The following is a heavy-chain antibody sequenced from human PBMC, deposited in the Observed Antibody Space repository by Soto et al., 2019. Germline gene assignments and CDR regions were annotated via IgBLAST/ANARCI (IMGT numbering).Heavy chain of an antibody. CDR3: VSPVECSTTSYIR. V-gene: IGHV3-48*01. D-gene: IGHD2-2*01. Sequence: EVQLVESGGGLVQPGGSLRLSCAASGFTFSRYSMNWVRQAPGKGLEWVSYISSSSNSIYYADSVKGRFTISRDNAKNSLHLQMNSLRAEDTAVYYCVSPVECSTTSYIRWGQGTLVTVSS. CDR2: ISSSSNSI. CDR1: GFTFSRYS. J-gene: IGHJ4*02.